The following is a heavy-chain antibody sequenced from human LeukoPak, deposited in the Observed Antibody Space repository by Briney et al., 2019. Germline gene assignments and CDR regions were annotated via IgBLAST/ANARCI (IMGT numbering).Heavy chain of an antibody. CDR2: FDPEDGET. CDR3: ATVSSGSYREFDY. Sequence: ALVKVSCKVSGYTLTELSMHWVRQAPGKGLEWMGGFDPEDGETIYAQKFQGRVTMTEDTSTDTAYMELSSLRSEDTAVYYCATVSSGSYREFDYWGQGTLVTVSS. J-gene: IGHJ4*02. V-gene: IGHV1-24*01. CDR1: GYTLTELS. D-gene: IGHD1-26*01.